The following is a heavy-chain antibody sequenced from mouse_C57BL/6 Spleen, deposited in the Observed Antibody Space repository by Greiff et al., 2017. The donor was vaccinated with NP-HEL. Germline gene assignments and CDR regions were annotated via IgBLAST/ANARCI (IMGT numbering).Heavy chain of an antibody. V-gene: IGHV1-22*01. Sequence: VHVKQSGPELVKPGASVKMSCKASGYTFTDYHMHWVKQSHGKSLEWIGYINPNNGGTSYNQTFKGKATLTVNKSSSTAYMELRSLTSEDSAVYYCARESYDYDGYAMDYWGQGTSVTVSS. J-gene: IGHJ4*01. D-gene: IGHD2-4*01. CDR1: GYTFTDYH. CDR2: INPNNGGT. CDR3: ARESYDYDGYAMDY.